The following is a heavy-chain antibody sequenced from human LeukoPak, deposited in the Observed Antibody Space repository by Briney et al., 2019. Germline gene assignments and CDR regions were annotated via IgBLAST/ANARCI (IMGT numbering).Heavy chain of an antibody. CDR1: GYTFTSYD. Sequence: GASVKVSCKASGYTFTSYDINWVRQATGQGLEWMGWMNPNSGNTGYAQKFQGRVTMTRNTSVSTAYMELSSLRSEDTAVYYCARFGADYYDSSGYPTDDYWGQGTLVTVSS. CDR3: ARFGADYYDSSGYPTDDY. D-gene: IGHD3-22*01. V-gene: IGHV1-8*01. CDR2: MNPNSGNT. J-gene: IGHJ4*02.